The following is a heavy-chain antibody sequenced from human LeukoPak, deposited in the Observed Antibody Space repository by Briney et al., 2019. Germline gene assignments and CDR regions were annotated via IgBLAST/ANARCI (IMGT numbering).Heavy chain of an antibody. CDR1: GYSFTRYW. V-gene: IGHV5-51*01. CDR3: ATLRAVAATRAFDY. J-gene: IGHJ4*02. D-gene: IGHD6-19*01. CDR2: IYPGDSDT. Sequence: GESLNISCKGSGYSFTRYWIGLVRQMPGKGLEWMGIIYPGDSDTRYSPSFQGQVTISADKSISTAYLQWSSLKASDTAMYYCATLRAVAATRAFDYWGQGTLVTVSS.